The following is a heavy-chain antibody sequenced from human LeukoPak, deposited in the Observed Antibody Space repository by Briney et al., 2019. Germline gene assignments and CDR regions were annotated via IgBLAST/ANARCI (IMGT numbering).Heavy chain of an antibody. CDR2: IYYSGST. D-gene: IGHD3-16*02. CDR1: GGSISSYY. V-gene: IGHV4-59*12. J-gene: IGHJ4*02. CDR3: ARAARLGELSPGGY. Sequence: SETLSLTCTVSGGSISSYYWSWIRQPPGKGLEWIGSIYYSGSTYYNPSLKSRVTISVDTSKNQLSLKLSSVTAADTPVYYCARAARLGELSPGGYWGQGTLVTVSS.